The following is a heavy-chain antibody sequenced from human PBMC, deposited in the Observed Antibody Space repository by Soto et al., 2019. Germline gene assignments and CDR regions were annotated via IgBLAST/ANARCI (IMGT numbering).Heavy chain of an antibody. Sequence: PGGSLRLSCAASGFTFSSYAMSWVRQAPGKGLEWVSAISGSGGSTYYADSVKGRFTISRDNSKNTLYLQMNSLRAEDTAVYYCAKSLAMPSREKYGAELAVAGSLTRENDAFDIWGQGTMVTVSS. CDR1: GFTFSSYA. D-gene: IGHD6-19*01. CDR2: ISGSGGST. V-gene: IGHV3-23*01. CDR3: AKSLAMPSREKYGAELAVAGSLTRENDAFDI. J-gene: IGHJ3*02.